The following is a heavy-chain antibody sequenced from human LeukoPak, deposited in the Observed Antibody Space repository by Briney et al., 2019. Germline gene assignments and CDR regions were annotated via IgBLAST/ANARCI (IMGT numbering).Heavy chain of an antibody. CDR2: INPNSGGT. CDR3: ARNNRRGEELRFLEWLSDAFDI. Sequence: ASVKVSCEASGYTFTGYYMHWVRQAPGQGLEWMGWINPNSGGTNYAQKFQGRVTMTRDTSISTAYMELSRLRSDDTAVYYCARNNRRGEELRFLEWLSDAFDIWGQGTMVTVSS. D-gene: IGHD3-3*01. J-gene: IGHJ3*02. CDR1: GYTFTGYY. V-gene: IGHV1-2*02.